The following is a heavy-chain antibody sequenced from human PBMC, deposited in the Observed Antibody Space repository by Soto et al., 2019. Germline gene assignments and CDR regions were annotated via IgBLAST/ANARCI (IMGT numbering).Heavy chain of an antibody. CDR3: ATDRCSGGSCYYYS. J-gene: IGHJ4*02. CDR2: FDPEDGET. D-gene: IGHD2-15*01. V-gene: IGHV1-24*01. Sequence: GASVXVSCKVSGYTLTELSMHWVRQAPGKGLEWMGGFDPEDGETIYAQKFQGRVTMTEDTSTDTAYMELSSLRSEDTAVYYCATDRCSGGSCYYYSFGQGTLVTVSS. CDR1: GYTLTELS.